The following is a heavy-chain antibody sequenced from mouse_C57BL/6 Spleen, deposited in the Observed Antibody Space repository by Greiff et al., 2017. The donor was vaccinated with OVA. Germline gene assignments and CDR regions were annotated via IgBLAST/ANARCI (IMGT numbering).Heavy chain of an antibody. D-gene: IGHD4-1*02. CDR2: IDHEAGDT. V-gene: IGHV14-2*01. CDR1: GFNFNDYA. J-gene: IGHJ1*03. Sequence: VQLKQSGAELVKPGASVKLSCTASGFNFNDYAMPWVQQTPEKGLEWIGTIDHEAGDTKYAPKLQGQATITADKSSNKPYLQLSSLTSEDTAVYYCARASSNCDGWYFDVWGTGTTVTVSS. CDR3: ARASSNCDGWYFDV.